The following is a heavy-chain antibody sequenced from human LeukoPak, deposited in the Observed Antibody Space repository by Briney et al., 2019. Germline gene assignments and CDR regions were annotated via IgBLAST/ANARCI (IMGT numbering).Heavy chain of an antibody. Sequence: GGSLRLSCAASGFTYSSYAMHWVRQAPGKGLVWVAVISYVETSKYYADSVKGRFTISRDNSKNMVYLQMNSLRAEDTAVYYCAREIGDYDFWSGTRGNGMDVWGQGPRSPSP. J-gene: IGHJ6*02. D-gene: IGHD3-3*01. CDR1: GFTYSSYA. CDR2: ISYVETSK. V-gene: IGHV3-30-3*01. CDR3: AREIGDYDFWSGTRGNGMDV.